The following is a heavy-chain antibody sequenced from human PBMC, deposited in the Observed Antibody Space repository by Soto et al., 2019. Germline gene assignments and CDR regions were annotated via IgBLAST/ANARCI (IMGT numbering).Heavy chain of an antibody. CDR3: ARDWGITGTPGIGYCGMDV. CDR1: GYTFSTYD. J-gene: IGHJ6*02. CDR2: MNPNFGTA. V-gene: IGHV1-69*13. Sequence: SVKVSCKTSGYTFSTYDINWVRQAPGQGLEWMGWMNPNFGTANYAQKFQGRVTITADESTSTAYMELSSLRSEDTAVYYCARDWGITGTPGIGYCGMDVWGQGTTVTVSS. D-gene: IGHD1-7*01.